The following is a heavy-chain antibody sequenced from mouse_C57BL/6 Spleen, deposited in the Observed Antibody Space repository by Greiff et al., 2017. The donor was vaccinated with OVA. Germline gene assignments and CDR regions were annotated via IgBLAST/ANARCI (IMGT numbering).Heavy chain of an antibody. V-gene: IGHV1-82*01. D-gene: IGHD2-3*01. CDR3: ARTPLYDGYYVGYFDY. Sequence: QVQLQQSGPELVKPGASVKISCKASGYAFSSSWMNWVKQRPGKGLEWIGRIYPGDGDTNYNGKFKGKATLTADKSSSTAYMQLSSLTSEDSAVYFCARTPLYDGYYVGYFDYWGQGTTLTVSS. CDR1: GYAFSSSW. CDR2: IYPGDGDT. J-gene: IGHJ2*01.